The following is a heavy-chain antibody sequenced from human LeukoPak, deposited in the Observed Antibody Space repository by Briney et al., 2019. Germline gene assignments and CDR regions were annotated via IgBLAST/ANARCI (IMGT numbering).Heavy chain of an antibody. J-gene: IGHJ6*03. CDR3: ARDAGGWYYYYYYMDV. D-gene: IGHD6-19*01. CDR2: ISSSSSYI. Sequence: GGSLRLSCAASGFTFSDYAMSWVRQAPGKGLEWVSSISSSSSYIYYADSVKGRFTISRDNAKNSLYLQMNSLRAEDTAVYYCARDAGGWYYYYYYMDVWGKGTTVTVSS. CDR1: GFTFSDYA. V-gene: IGHV3-21*01.